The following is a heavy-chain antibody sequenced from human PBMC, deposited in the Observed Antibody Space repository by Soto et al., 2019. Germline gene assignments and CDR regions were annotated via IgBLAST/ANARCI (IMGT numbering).Heavy chain of an antibody. Sequence: EVQLLESGGGLVQPGGSLRLSCAASGFTFSNYGRSWVRQPPGKGLEWVSSISGGNTFYAGSVKGRFTISRDNSKNTLYLQMNSLTAEDTAVYYCAKAPSSDCNSGACSLRSWGQGTLVTVSS. CDR1: GFTFSNYG. D-gene: IGHD2-21*01. J-gene: IGHJ5*02. CDR2: SISGGNT. CDR3: AKAPSSDCNSGACSLRS. V-gene: IGHV3-23*01.